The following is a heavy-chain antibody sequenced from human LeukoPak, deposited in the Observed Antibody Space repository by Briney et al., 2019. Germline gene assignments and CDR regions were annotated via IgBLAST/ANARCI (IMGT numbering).Heavy chain of an antibody. CDR3: AREGALTVTKDAFDI. CDR2: ISGNGGVI. CDR1: GFTFSDNY. V-gene: IGHV3-11*04. D-gene: IGHD4-17*01. J-gene: IGHJ3*02. Sequence: PGGSLRLSCAASGFTFSDNYMTWVRQAPGKGLEWLSYISGNGGVIQYADSVKGRFTISRDNAKNSLYLQMNSLRAEDTAVYYCAREGALTVTKDAFDIWGQGTMVTVSS.